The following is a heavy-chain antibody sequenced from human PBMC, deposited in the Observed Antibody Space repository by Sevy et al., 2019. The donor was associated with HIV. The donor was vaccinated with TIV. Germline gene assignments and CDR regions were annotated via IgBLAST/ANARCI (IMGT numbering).Heavy chain of an antibody. Sequence: GGSLRLSCAASGFGLNGNAMSWVRQAPGKGLEWVAAISGSGGSTYYADSVKGRFTISRDNSKNTLYLQMNSLRAEDTAVYYCAKDKRGSIAARPFDYWGQGTLVTVSS. V-gene: IGHV3-23*01. D-gene: IGHD6-6*01. CDR1: GFGLNGNA. CDR2: ISGSGGST. CDR3: AKDKRGSIAARPFDY. J-gene: IGHJ4*02.